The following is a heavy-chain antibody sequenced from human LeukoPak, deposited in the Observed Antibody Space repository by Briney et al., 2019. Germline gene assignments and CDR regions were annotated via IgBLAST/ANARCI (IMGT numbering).Heavy chain of an antibody. Sequence: SETLSLTCAVYGGSFSGYYWSWIRQPAGKGLEWIGRIYTSGSTNYNPSLKSRVTMSVDTSKNQFSLKLSSVTAADTAVYYCASSSGSYRGTHAFDIWGQGTMVTVSS. J-gene: IGHJ3*02. V-gene: IGHV4-59*10. CDR1: GGSFSGYY. CDR3: ASSSGSYRGTHAFDI. CDR2: IYTSGST. D-gene: IGHD1-26*01.